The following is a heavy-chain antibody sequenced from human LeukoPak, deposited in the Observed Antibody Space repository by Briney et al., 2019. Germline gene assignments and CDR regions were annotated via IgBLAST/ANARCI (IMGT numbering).Heavy chain of an antibody. V-gene: IGHV3-66*01. CDR3: AKASYYDSSGYYLLFDY. CDR1: GFTVSSKY. CDR2: IFVGGTT. D-gene: IGHD3-22*01. Sequence: GGSLRLSCAASGFTVSSKYMSWVRQAPGKGLEWVSVIFVGGTTSYADSVKGRFTVSRDNSKNTLYLQMNSLRAEDTAVYYCAKASYYDSSGYYLLFDYWGQGTLVTVSS. J-gene: IGHJ4*02.